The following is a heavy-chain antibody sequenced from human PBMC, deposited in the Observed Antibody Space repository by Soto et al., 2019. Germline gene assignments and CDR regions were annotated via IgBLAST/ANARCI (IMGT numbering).Heavy chain of an antibody. Sequence: GGSLRLSCVASGFTFSSDWMHWVRQGAGKGLVWVSRINMDGSVTSYADSVKGRFTISRDNAKNTVYLQMNSLRVEDTAVYYCARGPRGVYGNDYWGQGALVTVSS. CDR1: GFTFSSDW. V-gene: IGHV3-74*01. CDR2: INMDGSVT. D-gene: IGHD2-8*02. CDR3: ARGPRGVYGNDY. J-gene: IGHJ4*02.